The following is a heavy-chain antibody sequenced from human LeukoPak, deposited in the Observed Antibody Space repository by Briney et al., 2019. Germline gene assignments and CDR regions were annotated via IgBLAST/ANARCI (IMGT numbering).Heavy chain of an antibody. CDR3: ARFDYGDYVVDY. V-gene: IGHV4-31*03. J-gene: IGHJ4*02. D-gene: IGHD4-17*01. CDR2: IYCSGST. CDR1: GGSISSGGYY. Sequence: PSETLSLTCTVSGGSISSGGYYWSWIRQHPGKGLEWIGYIYCSGSTYYNPSLKSRVTISVDTSKNQFSLKLSSVTAADTAVYYCARFDYGDYVVDYWGQGTLVTVSS.